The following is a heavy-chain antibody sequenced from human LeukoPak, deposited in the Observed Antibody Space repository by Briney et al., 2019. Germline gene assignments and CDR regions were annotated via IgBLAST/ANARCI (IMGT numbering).Heavy chain of an antibody. CDR3: ARRKRTFDP. CDR2: ISSGSYSK. J-gene: IGHJ5*02. Sequence: GGSLRLSCFASGFTLTGHYMSWVRQAPGKGPEWVSYISSGSYSKYYADSVKGRFTISRDNTNNSLYLEMNSLRVEDTGFYYCARRKRTFDPWGQGTLVTVSS. CDR1: GFTLTGHY. V-gene: IGHV3-11*01.